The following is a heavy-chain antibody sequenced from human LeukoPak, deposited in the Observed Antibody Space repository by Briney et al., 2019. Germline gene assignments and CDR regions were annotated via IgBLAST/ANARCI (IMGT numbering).Heavy chain of an antibody. J-gene: IGHJ6*04. CDR3: IAHFPYFYGFDV. V-gene: IGHV3-15*01. Sequence: GGSLRLSCVSSGFTIGTAWMSWVRQAPGKGLEWLGDIKSEGEGATTDYAAPAKGRFAISRDDSKNMIYLQMSSLKIDDTAIYYCIAHFPYFYGFDVWGKGTTVTVSS. CDR1: GFTIGTAW. D-gene: IGHD3-3*02. CDR2: IKSEGEGATT.